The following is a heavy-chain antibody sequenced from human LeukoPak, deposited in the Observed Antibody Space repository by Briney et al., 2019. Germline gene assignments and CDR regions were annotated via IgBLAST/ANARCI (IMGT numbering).Heavy chain of an antibody. CDR2: IYSAGGT. V-gene: IGHV3-53*04. CDR3: ARFLGRITISGVVPYGMDV. J-gene: IGHJ6*02. Sequence: GGSLRLSCAASGFTFSSNYMTWVRQAPGKGLEWVSLIYSAGGTYYTDYVKGRFTISRHNYKKKMYLQMHSLRGEDTAVYYCARFLGRITISGVVPYGMDVWGQGTTVTVSS. CDR1: GFTFSSNY. D-gene: IGHD3-3*01.